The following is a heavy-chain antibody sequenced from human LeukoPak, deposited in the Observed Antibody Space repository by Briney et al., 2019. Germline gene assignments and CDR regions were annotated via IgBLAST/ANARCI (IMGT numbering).Heavy chain of an antibody. CDR1: GFSFSTYS. CDR3: ARVYGDLDY. J-gene: IGHJ4*02. CDR2: ISGTSSTT. Sequence: PGGSLRLSCAASGFSFSTYSMNWVRQAPGKGLEWVSYISGTSSTTYYADSVKGRFTISRDNDKNSLYLQMNSLRDEDTAVYYCARVYGDLDYWGQGTLVTVSS. D-gene: IGHD4-17*01. V-gene: IGHV3-48*02.